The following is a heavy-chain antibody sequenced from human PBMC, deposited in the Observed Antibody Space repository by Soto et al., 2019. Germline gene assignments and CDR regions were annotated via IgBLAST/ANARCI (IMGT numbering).Heavy chain of an antibody. CDR3: AKELRHDYNLAYFAH. Sequence: GGSLRLSCSASGLPHSSFAMMWVRQAPGKGLQCVAGIYGSGRGIEYADSVKGRFTISRDNSKNTLYLQMNSLRAEDTAVYYCAKELRHDYNLAYFAHWGQGALVTVSS. V-gene: IGHV3-23*01. D-gene: IGHD4-4*01. CDR2: IYGSGRGI. J-gene: IGHJ4*02. CDR1: GLPHSSFA.